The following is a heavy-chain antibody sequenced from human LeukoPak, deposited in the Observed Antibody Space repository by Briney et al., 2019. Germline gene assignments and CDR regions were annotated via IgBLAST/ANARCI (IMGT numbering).Heavy chain of an antibody. V-gene: IGHV4-59*01. CDR1: GGSISSYY. D-gene: IGHD3-3*01. CDR3: ARYDSTYYYMDV. J-gene: IGHJ6*03. CDR2: IYYSGST. Sequence: PSETLSLTCTVSGGSISSYYWSWVRQPPGKGLEWIGYIYYSGSTNYNPSLKSRVTISVDTSKNQFSLKLSSVTAADTAVYYCARYDSTYYYMDVWGKGTTVTVSS.